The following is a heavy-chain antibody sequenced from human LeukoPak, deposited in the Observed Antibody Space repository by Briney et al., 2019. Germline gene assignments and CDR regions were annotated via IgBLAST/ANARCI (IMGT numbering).Heavy chain of an antibody. CDR3: ASTAKRGYSYASLAFDY. D-gene: IGHD5-18*01. CDR2: IKQDGSEK. Sequence: GSLRLSCAASGFTSSSYWMSWVRQAPGKGVEWVANIKQDGSEKYYEDSVKGRFTISRDNAKNSLYLQMNSLRAEDTAEYYCASTAKRGYSYASLAFDYWGQGTLVTVSS. V-gene: IGHV3-7*01. J-gene: IGHJ4*02. CDR1: GFTSSSYW.